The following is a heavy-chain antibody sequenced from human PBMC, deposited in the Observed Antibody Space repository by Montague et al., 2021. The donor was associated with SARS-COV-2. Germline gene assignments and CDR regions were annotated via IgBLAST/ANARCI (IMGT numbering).Heavy chain of an antibody. V-gene: IGHV3-7*01. CDR1: GFTFSSNW. Sequence: SLRLSCAASGFTFSSNWMSWVRQAQGKGLERVANIKQDGSEKYYVDSVKGRFTISRDKAKNSLYLQMNSLRAEDTAVYYCAGDHRQVWFGAPVMERYFDYWGQGTLVTVSS. J-gene: IGHJ4*02. D-gene: IGHD3-10*01. CDR3: AGDHRQVWFGAPVMERYFDY. CDR2: IKQDGSEK.